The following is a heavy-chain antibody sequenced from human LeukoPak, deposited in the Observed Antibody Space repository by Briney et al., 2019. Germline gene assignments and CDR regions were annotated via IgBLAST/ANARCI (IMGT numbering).Heavy chain of an antibody. CDR1: GYTFTNYY. CDR3: ARGGYCSGGSCYSKARAH. J-gene: IGHJ4*02. Sequence: GASVKVSCKASGYTFTNYYIHWVRQAPGQGLEWMGWMNPNSDNTGYAQKFQGRVTMTRNTSISTAYMELSSLRSEDTAVYYCARGGYCSGGSCYSKARAHWGQGTLVTVSS. CDR2: MNPNSDNT. D-gene: IGHD2-15*01. V-gene: IGHV1-8*02.